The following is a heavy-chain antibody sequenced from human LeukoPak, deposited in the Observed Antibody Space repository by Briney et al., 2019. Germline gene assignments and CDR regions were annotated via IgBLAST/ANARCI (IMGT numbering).Heavy chain of an antibody. CDR2: FYHGGST. CDR1: GYSISTGYY. Sequence: SETLSLTCTVSGYSISTGYYWDWIRQPPGKGLEWIGTFYHGGSTYYNPSLKSRVTISVDTSKNQLSLNLTSVTAADTAVYYCASPLRDYYDSSGYRIDAFDIWGQGTMVTVSS. J-gene: IGHJ3*02. V-gene: IGHV4-38-2*02. D-gene: IGHD3-22*01. CDR3: ASPLRDYYDSSGYRIDAFDI.